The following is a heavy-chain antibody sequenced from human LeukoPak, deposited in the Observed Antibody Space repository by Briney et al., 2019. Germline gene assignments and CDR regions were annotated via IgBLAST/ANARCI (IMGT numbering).Heavy chain of an antibody. V-gene: IGHV3-7*01. Sequence: GGSLRLSCAASGFTASSNYMSWVRQAPGKGPEWVANIKQDGSQRYYVDSVRGRFTISRDNAKNSLFLQMNGLRAEDTAVYYCARRGGSSSRRSPIDYWGQGTLVTVSS. CDR1: GFTASSNY. CDR3: ARRGGSSSRRSPIDY. J-gene: IGHJ4*02. CDR2: IKQDGSQR. D-gene: IGHD6-6*01.